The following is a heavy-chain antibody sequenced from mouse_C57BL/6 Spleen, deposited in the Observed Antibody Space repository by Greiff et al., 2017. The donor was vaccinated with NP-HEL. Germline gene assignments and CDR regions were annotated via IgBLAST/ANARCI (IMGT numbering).Heavy chain of an antibody. CDR2: IRSKSNNYAT. V-gene: IGHV10-1*01. CDR1: GFSFNTYA. CDR3: VRGDLLRSRYFDV. D-gene: IGHD1-1*01. J-gene: IGHJ1*03. Sequence: EVQLVESGGGLVQPKGSLKLSCAASGFSFNTYAMNWVRQAPGKGLEWVARIRSKSNNYATYYADSVKDRFTISRDDSESMLYLQMNNLKTEDTAMYYCVRGDLLRSRYFDVWGTGTTVTVSS.